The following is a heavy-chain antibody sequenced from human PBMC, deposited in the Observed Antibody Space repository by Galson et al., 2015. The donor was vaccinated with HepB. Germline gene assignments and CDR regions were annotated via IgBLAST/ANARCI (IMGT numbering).Heavy chain of an antibody. D-gene: IGHD2-2*01. J-gene: IGHJ6*02. CDR2: IRSKAYGGTT. V-gene: IGHV3-49*03. Sequence: SLRLSCAASGFTFGDYAMSWFRQAPGKGLEWVGFIRSKAYGGTTEYAASVKGRFTISRDDSKSIAYLQMNSLKTEDTAVYYCTRDRWDIVVVPAAIPYGMDVWGQGTTVTVSS. CDR3: TRDRWDIVVVPAAIPYGMDV. CDR1: GFTFGDYA.